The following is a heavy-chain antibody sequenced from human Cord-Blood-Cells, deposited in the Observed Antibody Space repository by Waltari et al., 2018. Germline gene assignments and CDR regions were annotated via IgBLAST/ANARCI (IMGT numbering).Heavy chain of an antibody. D-gene: IGHD6-6*01. CDR3: ARSSSIAARGWDY. V-gene: IGHV4-34*01. CDR1: GGSFSGYY. Sequence: QVQLQQWGAGLLKPSETLSLTCAVYGGSFSGYYWSWIGQPPGKGLEWIGEINHSGSTNYHPSLKSRVTISVDTSKNQFSLKLSSVTAADTAVYYCARSSSIAARGWDYWGQGTLVTVSS. CDR2: INHSGST. J-gene: IGHJ4*02.